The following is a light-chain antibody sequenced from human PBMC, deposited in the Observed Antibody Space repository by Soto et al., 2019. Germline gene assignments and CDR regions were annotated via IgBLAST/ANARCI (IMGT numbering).Light chain of an antibody. CDR2: AAS. V-gene: IGKV1-8*01. J-gene: IGKJ3*01. Sequence: AIRMTQSPSSLSASTGDRVTITCRASQGISSYLAWYQQKPGKAPKLLIYAASTLQSGVPSRFSGSGSGTDFTLTISCLQSEDFATYYCQQYYSYPPLTFGHGTKLDIK. CDR3: QQYYSYPPLT. CDR1: QGISSY.